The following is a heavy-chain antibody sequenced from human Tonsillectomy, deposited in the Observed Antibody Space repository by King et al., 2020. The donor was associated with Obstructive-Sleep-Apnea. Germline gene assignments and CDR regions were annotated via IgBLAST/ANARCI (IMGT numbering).Heavy chain of an antibody. CDR1: GFTFSRYD. D-gene: IGHD6-13*01. J-gene: IGHJ2*01. CDR3: ARDRGTAGAFMGNWYFDL. V-gene: IGHV3-13*01. CDR2: IGTTADA. Sequence: VQLVESGGGLVQPGGSLRLSCEASGFTFSRYDMHWVRQATGKGLEWVSSIGTTADAFYPDSVKGRFTISRENAKNSLYLQMNSLRAEDTAVYYCARDRGTAGAFMGNWYFDLWGRGTLVTVSS.